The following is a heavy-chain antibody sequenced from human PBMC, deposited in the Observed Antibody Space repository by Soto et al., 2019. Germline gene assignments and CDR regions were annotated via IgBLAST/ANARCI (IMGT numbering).Heavy chain of an antibody. D-gene: IGHD4-17*01. J-gene: IGHJ4*02. CDR3: AKVDYGDSFDY. CDR2: IGGSGTNT. Sequence: EVQLLDSGGGLVQPGGSLRLSCVASGLTFSSYAMSWVRQVPGKGLERVSLIGGSGTNTYYADSVKGRFTISRDNSKNTLYLQMNSLRAEDTAVYYCAKVDYGDSFDYWGQGTPVTVSS. CDR1: GLTFSSYA. V-gene: IGHV3-23*01.